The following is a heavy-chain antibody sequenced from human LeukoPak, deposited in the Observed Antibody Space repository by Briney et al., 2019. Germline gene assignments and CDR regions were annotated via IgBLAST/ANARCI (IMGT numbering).Heavy chain of an antibody. CDR3: ARVYYGSGSYGGYYLDY. CDR2: ISSGGYI. D-gene: IGHD3-10*01. V-gene: IGHV3-21*01. CDR1: GFTFSSCN. J-gene: IGHJ4*02. Sequence: GGSLRLSCAASGFTFSSCNMDWVRKPPGKGLDWFSSISSGGYIYYADSVKGRLTISRDNAKNSLFLQMNSLRAEDTAVYYCARVYYGSGSYGGYYLDYWGQGTLVTVSS.